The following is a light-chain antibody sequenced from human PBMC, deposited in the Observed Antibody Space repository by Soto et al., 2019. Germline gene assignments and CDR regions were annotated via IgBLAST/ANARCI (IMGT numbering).Light chain of an antibody. CDR1: QSVSSSY. V-gene: IGKV3-20*01. CDR3: QQYGSSPSIT. Sequence: EIELMQSPGTLSLSPGERATLSCRASQSVSSSYLAWYQQKPGQAPRLLIYGASSRATGIPDRFSGSGSGTDFTLTISRLEPEDFAVYYCQQYGSSPSITFGQGTRLEIK. CDR2: GAS. J-gene: IGKJ5*01.